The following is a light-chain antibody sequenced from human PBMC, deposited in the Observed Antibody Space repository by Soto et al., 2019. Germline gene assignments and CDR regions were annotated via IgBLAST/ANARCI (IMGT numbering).Light chain of an antibody. V-gene: IGKV1-39*01. CDR3: QQNYGTPFT. CDR2: AAS. CDR1: QTITTH. Sequence: DPQMTQSPSSLSASVGDTVTITCRASQTITTHLNWYQQRPGKSPKLLIYAASRLQSGVPSRFSGSGSGTDFTLTISSLQPEDFATYYCQQNYGTPFTFGPGTNVDIK. J-gene: IGKJ3*01.